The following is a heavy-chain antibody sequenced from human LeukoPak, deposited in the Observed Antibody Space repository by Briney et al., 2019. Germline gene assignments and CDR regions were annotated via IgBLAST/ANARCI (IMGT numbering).Heavy chain of an antibody. CDR3: AKDILEAGLFFDY. CDR2: MSGSGSDI. Sequence: GGSLRLSCAASGFTFSDYYMGWIRQAPGKGLEGVSYMSGSGSDIYYADSVKGRFTISRDNAKNPLYLQMNSLGAEDTAVYYCAKDILEAGLFFDYWGQGTLVTVPS. J-gene: IGHJ4*02. V-gene: IGHV3-11*01. CDR1: GFTFSDYY. D-gene: IGHD3/OR15-3a*01.